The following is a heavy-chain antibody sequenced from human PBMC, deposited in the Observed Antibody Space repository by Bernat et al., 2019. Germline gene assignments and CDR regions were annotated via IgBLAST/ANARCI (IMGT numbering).Heavy chain of an antibody. Sequence: EVQLVESGGGLVQPGGSLRLSCAASGFTFSSYWMHWVRQAPGKGLVWVSRINSDGSSTSYADSVKGRFTISRDNAKNTLYLQMNSLRAEDTVVYYCASWYSSSWDEDFDYWGQGTLVTVSS. J-gene: IGHJ4*02. CDR1: GFTFSSYW. CDR3: ASWYSSSWDEDFDY. V-gene: IGHV3-74*01. D-gene: IGHD6-13*01. CDR2: INSDGSST.